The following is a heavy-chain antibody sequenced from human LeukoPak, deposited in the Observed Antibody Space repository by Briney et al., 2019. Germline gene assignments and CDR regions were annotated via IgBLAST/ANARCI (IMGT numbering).Heavy chain of an antibody. CDR3: ARVEYSSGWYFAFDI. D-gene: IGHD6-19*01. Sequence: PGGSLRLSCAASGLTFSNYDMHWVRHATGKGLEWVSSIGAAGDTYYLGSVKGRFTISRENAKNSLYLQMNSVRAGDTAVYYCARVEYSSGWYFAFDIWGHGTMVTVSS. J-gene: IGHJ3*02. CDR2: IGAAGDT. V-gene: IGHV3-13*01. CDR1: GLTFSNYD.